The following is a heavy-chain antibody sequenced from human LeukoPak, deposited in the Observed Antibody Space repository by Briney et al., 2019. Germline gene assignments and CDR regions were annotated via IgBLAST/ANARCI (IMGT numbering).Heavy chain of an antibody. CDR3: ARAPLHLAMYHYFDY. CDR1: GFTFSSYS. J-gene: IGHJ4*02. V-gene: IGHV3-48*04. D-gene: IGHD2-2*01. Sequence: GGSLRLSCAASGFTFSSYSMNWVRQAPGKGLEWVSYISSSGSTIYYADSVKGRFTISRDNAKNSLYLQMNSLRAEDTAVYYCARAPLHLAMYHYFDYWGQGTLVTVSS. CDR2: ISSSGSTI.